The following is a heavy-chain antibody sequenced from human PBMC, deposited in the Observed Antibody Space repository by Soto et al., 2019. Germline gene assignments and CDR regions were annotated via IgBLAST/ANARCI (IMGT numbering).Heavy chain of an antibody. V-gene: IGHV1-69*01. CDR3: ASSVAVANYYYYGMDV. J-gene: IGHJ6*02. Sequence: QVQLVQSGAEVKKPGSSVKVSCKASGGTFSSYAISWVRQAPGQGLEWMGGIIPIFGTANYAQKFQGRVTITADESTSTAYMELSSLKSEDTAVYYCASSVAVANYYYYGMDVWGQGTTVTVSS. D-gene: IGHD6-19*01. CDR1: GGTFSSYA. CDR2: IIPIFGTA.